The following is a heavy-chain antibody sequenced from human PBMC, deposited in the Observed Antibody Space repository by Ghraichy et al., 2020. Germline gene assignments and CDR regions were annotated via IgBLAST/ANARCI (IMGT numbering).Heavy chain of an antibody. Sequence: GSLNISCAASGFTFSDHAMHWVRQAPGKGLESVAIICSNGRCSYYANSVQGRFTISRDNSKNMLYLQMDSLRLEDMAVYYCVRGHTNSRKFYQLDAWGQGTMVTISS. CDR2: ICSNGRCS. CDR3: VRGHTNSRKFYQLDA. J-gene: IGHJ5*02. V-gene: IGHV3-64*01. CDR1: GFTFSDHA. D-gene: IGHD1-1*01.